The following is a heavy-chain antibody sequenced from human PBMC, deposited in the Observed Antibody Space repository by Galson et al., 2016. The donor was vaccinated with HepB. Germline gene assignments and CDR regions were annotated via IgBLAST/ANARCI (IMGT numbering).Heavy chain of an antibody. CDR3: AREKTATIDY. Sequence: SLRLSCAASGFTFSSYSMYWVRRAPGKGLEWVSYISSASSTIYYADSVKGQFTISRDNAKNSLYLQMNSLRDEDTAVYCCAREKTATIDYWGQGTLVTVSS. CDR2: ISSASSTI. J-gene: IGHJ4*02. CDR1: GFTFSSYS. D-gene: IGHD5-18*01. V-gene: IGHV3-48*02.